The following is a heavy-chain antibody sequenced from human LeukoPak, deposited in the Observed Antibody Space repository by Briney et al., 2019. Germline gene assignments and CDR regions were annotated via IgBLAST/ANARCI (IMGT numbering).Heavy chain of an antibody. CDR2: ISWNSGSI. V-gene: IGHV3-9*01. CDR3: AKGYTAMGQGDYFDY. CDR1: GFTFDDYA. Sequence: QPGRSLRLSCAASGFTFDDYAMHWVRQAPGKGLEWVPGISWNSGSIGYADSVKGRFTISRGNAKNSLYLQMNSLRAEDTALYYCAKGYTAMGQGDYFDYWGQGTLVTVSS. J-gene: IGHJ4*02. D-gene: IGHD5-18*01.